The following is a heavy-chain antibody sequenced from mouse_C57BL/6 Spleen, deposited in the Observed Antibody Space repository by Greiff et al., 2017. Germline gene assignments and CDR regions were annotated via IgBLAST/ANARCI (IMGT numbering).Heavy chain of an antibody. CDR2: IWTGGGT. J-gene: IGHJ3*01. D-gene: IGHD1-1*01. CDR1: GFSLTSYA. Sequence: QVQLQQSGPGLVAPSQSLSITCTVSGFSLTSYAISWVRQPPGKGLEWLGVIWTGGGTNYNSALKSRLSISKDNSKSQVFLKMNSLQTDDTARYYCARNSVDYYGSSYVWFAYWGQGTLVTVSA. CDR3: ARNSVDYYGSSYVWFAY. V-gene: IGHV2-9-1*01.